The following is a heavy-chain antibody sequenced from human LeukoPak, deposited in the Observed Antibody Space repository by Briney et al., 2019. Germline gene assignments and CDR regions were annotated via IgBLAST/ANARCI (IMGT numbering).Heavy chain of an antibody. V-gene: IGHV3-15*01. CDR2: IKSKTDGGTT. J-gene: IGHJ4*02. CDR1: GFTFGNAW. D-gene: IGHD3-22*01. CDR3: TTTVRDSSGYYLDY. Sequence: GGSLTLSCAASGFTFGNAWWSWVGQAPGKGLEWVGRIKSKTDGGTTDYAAPVNGRFTISRDDSKNTLYLQMNSLKTEDTAVYYCTTTVRDSSGYYLDYWGQGTLVTVSS.